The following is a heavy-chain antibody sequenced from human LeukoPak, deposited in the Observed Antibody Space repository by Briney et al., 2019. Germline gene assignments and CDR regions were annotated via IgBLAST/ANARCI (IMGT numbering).Heavy chain of an antibody. J-gene: IGHJ3*02. CDR2: INQDGSEK. CDR1: GFPFSSHW. CDR3: ARICSGGSCYNDAFHI. D-gene: IGHD2-15*01. Sequence: GGSLRLSCAASGFPFSSHWLSWFRQSPGKGLEWVAHINQDGSEKYYVDSVKGRFTISRDNAKNSLYLQMNSLRVEDTAVYYCARICSGGSCYNDAFHIWGQGTMVTVSS. V-gene: IGHV3-7*01.